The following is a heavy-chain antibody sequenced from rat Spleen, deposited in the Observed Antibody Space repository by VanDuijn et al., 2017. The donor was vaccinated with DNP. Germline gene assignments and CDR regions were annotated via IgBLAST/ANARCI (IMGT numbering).Heavy chain of an antibody. D-gene: IGHD4-3*01. CDR2: ISYSGTT. Sequence: EVQLQESGPGLVKPSQSLSLTCSVTGYSITSKYWAWIRKFPGNKMEYIGHISYSGTTNYNPSLKSRFSITRDTTKNQFFLQVNSVNTEETATYYCARSGNSGYIYYYVMDAWGQGASVTVSS. CDR1: GYSITSKY. CDR3: ARSGNSGYIYYYVMDA. J-gene: IGHJ4*01. V-gene: IGHV3-1*01.